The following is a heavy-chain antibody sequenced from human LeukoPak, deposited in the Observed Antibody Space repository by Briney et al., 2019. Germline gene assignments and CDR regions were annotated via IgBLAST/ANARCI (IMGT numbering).Heavy chain of an antibody. D-gene: IGHD3-3*01. CDR1: GGSISSSSYY. CDR2: IYYSGST. CDR3: ASGSGYYYYFDY. V-gene: IGHV4-39*07. Sequence: SETLPLTCTVSGGSISSSSYYWGWIRQPPGKGLEWIGSIYYSGSTNYNPSLKSRVTISVDTSKNQFSLKLSSVTAADTAVYYCASGSGYYYYFDYWGQGTLVTVSS. J-gene: IGHJ4*02.